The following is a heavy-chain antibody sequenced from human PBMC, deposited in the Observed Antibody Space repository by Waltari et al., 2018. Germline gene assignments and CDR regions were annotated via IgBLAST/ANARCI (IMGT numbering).Heavy chain of an antibody. CDR1: GFTFSSYW. CDR3: ARGVVGATRSFDS. CDR2: IKQDGSEK. J-gene: IGHJ4*02. D-gene: IGHD1-26*01. Sequence: EVQLVESGGGLVQPGGSLRLSCAASGFTFSSYWMNWVRRAPGKGLEWVANIKQDGSEKYYVDSVKGRFTISRDNAKNSLYLQMNSLGAEDTAVYYCARGVVGATRSFDSWGQGTLVTVSS. V-gene: IGHV3-7*01.